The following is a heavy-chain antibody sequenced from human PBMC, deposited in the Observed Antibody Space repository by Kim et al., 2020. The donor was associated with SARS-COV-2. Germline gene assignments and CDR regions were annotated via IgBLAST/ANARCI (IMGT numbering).Heavy chain of an antibody. J-gene: IGHJ4*02. CDR3: AREGRYGSGSN. V-gene: IGHV4-34*01. Sequence: SETLSLTCAVYGGSFSGYYWSWIRQPPGKGLEWIGEINHSGSTNYNPSLKSRVTISVDTSKNQFSLKLSSVTAADTAVYYCAREGRYGSGSNWGQGTLVTVSS. D-gene: IGHD3-10*01. CDR1: GGSFSGYY. CDR2: INHSGST.